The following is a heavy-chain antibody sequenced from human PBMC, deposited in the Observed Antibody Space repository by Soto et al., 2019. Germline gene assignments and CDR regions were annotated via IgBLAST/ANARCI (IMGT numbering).Heavy chain of an antibody. CDR2: ISAYNGNT. Sequence: EASVKVSCKASGYTFTSYGISWVRQAPGQGLEWMGWISAYNGNTNYAQKLQGRVTMTTDTSTSTAYMELRSLRSDDTAVYYCALGYYGSGSYLEVLTSYYYYGMDVWGQGTTVTVSS. CDR1: GYTFTSYG. D-gene: IGHD3-10*01. V-gene: IGHV1-18*01. CDR3: ALGYYGSGSYLEVLTSYYYYGMDV. J-gene: IGHJ6*02.